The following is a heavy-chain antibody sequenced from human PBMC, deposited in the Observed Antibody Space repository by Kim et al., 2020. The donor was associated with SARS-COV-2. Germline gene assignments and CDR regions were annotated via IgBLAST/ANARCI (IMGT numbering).Heavy chain of an antibody. CDR2: IYYSGST. J-gene: IGHJ2*01. V-gene: IGHV4-59*13. CDR3: ARGLRAAQTWYFDL. D-gene: IGHD6-6*01. Sequence: SETLSLTCTVSGGSISSYYWSWIRQPPGKGLEWIGYIYYSGSTNYNPSLKSRVTISVDTSKNQFSLKLSSVTAADTAVYYCARGLRAAQTWYFDLWGRGTLVTVSS. CDR1: GGSISSYY.